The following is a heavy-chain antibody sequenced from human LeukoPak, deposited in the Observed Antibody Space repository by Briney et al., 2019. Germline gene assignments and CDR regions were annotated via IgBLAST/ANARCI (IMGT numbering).Heavy chain of an antibody. D-gene: IGHD5-12*01. Sequence: PGGSLRLSCADSRFTFSSYEMNWVRQALGKGLESVSYISSGGSAIYYADTVRSRFTISRDNASNTLYLHMKSLRIEETAVYYCVSGYRNGVDYWGEGILVTVSS. J-gene: IGHJ4*02. CDR1: RFTFSSYE. CDR3: VSGYRNGVDY. CDR2: ISSGGSAI. V-gene: IGHV3-48*03.